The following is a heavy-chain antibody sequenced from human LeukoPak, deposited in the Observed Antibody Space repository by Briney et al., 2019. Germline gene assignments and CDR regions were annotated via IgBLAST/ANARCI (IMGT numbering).Heavy chain of an antibody. V-gene: IGHV3-33*01. D-gene: IGHD3-22*01. CDR3: ARDLEDSSPFGAFDM. J-gene: IGHJ3*02. CDR1: GFTFSNYG. Sequence: PGRSLRLSCAASGFTFSNYGMHWVRQVPGTGLEWVAAIWFDGIRKYYADSVKGRLTISRDNSKNTLYLQMNSLRAEDTAVYYCARDLEDSSPFGAFDMWGQGTMVTVSS. CDR2: IWFDGIRK.